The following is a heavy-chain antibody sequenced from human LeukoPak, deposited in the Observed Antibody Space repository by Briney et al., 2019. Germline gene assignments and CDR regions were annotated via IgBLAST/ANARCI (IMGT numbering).Heavy chain of an antibody. J-gene: IGHJ6*04. Sequence: GPLRLSCAASGFTFSSYGMHWVRQAPGKGLEWVAVIRVDGSENYYADSVKGRFTISRDNAKNTLYLQMNSLRAEDTAVYYCARDWGLDVWCKGNTVIVSS. CDR3: ARDWGLDV. CDR2: IRVDGSEN. CDR1: GFTFSSYG. D-gene: IGHD7-27*01. V-gene: IGHV3-33*01.